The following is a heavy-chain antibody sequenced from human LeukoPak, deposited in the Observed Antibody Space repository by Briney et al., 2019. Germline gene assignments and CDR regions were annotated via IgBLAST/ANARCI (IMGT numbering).Heavy chain of an antibody. J-gene: IGHJ4*02. CDR2: ISWGSNVI. CDR3: ARDPGCSYAMDF. CDR1: GFTFSTYS. V-gene: IGHV3-48*02. D-gene: IGHD3-16*01. Sequence: PGGSLRLSCTASGFTFSTYSMNWVRQAPGKGLEWLSYISWGSNVIYYADSVKGRFTTSRDDAKNSLYLQMNSLTDEDTAVYYCARDPGCSYAMDFWGRGTLVTVSS.